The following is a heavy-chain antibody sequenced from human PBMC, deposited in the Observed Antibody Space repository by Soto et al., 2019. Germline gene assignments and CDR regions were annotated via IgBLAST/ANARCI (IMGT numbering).Heavy chain of an antibody. D-gene: IGHD6-19*01. CDR3: ARTGYSSGWFHWYYRMYV. CDR1: GGTFSSYA. J-gene: IGHJ6*02. CDR2: IIPIFGTA. Sequence: SVKVSCKASGGTFSSYAISWVRQAPGQRLEWMGGIIPIFGTANYAQKFQGRVTITADESTSTGYMELSSLRSEDTAVYYCARTGYSSGWFHWYYRMYVWGQATTGTRSS. V-gene: IGHV1-69*13.